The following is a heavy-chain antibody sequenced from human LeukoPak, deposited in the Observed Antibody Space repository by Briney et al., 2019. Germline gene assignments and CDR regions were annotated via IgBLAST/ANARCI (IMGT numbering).Heavy chain of an antibody. J-gene: IGHJ3*02. Sequence: SETLSLTFTVSGGSFSSGGYYWSWIRRHPGKGLEWLGYIYYSGSTCYNPAFTSRVTISVDTSKNQFSLKLSSVTAACTAVDYGARGRYYYGSDSYFLSPGAFDIWGQGTMVTVSS. V-gene: IGHV4-31*03. CDR2: IYYSGST. CDR3: ARGRYYYGSDSYFLSPGAFDI. D-gene: IGHD3-10*01. CDR1: GGSFSSGGYY.